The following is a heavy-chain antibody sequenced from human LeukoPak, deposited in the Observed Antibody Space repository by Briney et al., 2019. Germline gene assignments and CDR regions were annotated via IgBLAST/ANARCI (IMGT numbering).Heavy chain of an antibody. CDR1: GGSFSGYY. V-gene: IGHV4-34*01. CDR3: ARPFHCSGGSCYSA. J-gene: IGHJ5*02. D-gene: IGHD2-15*01. CDR2: INHSGST. Sequence: SETLSLTCAVFGGSFSGYYWSWIRQPPGKGLEWIGEINHSGSTNYNPSLKSRVTISVDTSKNQFSLKLSSVTAADTAVYYCARPFHCSGGSCYSAWGQGTLVTVSS.